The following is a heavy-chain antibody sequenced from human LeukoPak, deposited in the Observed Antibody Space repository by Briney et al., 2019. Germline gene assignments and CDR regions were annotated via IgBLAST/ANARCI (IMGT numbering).Heavy chain of an antibody. V-gene: IGHV3-23*01. CDR3: AKDSPLVGSGSYYEVDY. D-gene: IGHD3-10*01. J-gene: IGHJ4*02. CDR1: GFTFSSYA. Sequence: GGSLRLFCAASGFTFSSYAMSWVRQAPGKGLEWVSAISGSGGSTYYADSVKGRFTISRDNSKNTLYLQMNSLRAEDTAVYYCAKDSPLVGSGSYYEVDYWGQGTLVTVSS. CDR2: ISGSGGST.